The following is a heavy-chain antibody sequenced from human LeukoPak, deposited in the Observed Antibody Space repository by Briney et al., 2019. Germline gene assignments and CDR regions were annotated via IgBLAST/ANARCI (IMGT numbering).Heavy chain of an antibody. J-gene: IGHJ4*02. CDR3: ARGENYDFWSGPHPAFDY. Sequence: ASVKVSCKASGYTFTSYGISWVRQAPGQGLEWMGWISPYNGNTDYAQILQDRVTMTTDTSTSTAYMELRSLRSDDTAVYYCARGENYDFWSGPHPAFDYWGQGTLVTVSS. CDR2: ISPYNGNT. V-gene: IGHV1-18*01. D-gene: IGHD3-3*01. CDR1: GYTFTSYG.